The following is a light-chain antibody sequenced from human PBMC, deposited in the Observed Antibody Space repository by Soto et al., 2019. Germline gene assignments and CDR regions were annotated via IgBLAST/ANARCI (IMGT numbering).Light chain of an antibody. CDR2: DVN. V-gene: IGLV2-14*03. Sequence: QSVLTQPAAVSGSPGQSITISCTGTSSDVGGYDYVSWYQQHPGTAPRLMIYDVNNRPSGVSNRFSGSKSGNTASLTISGLQADDEADYYCNSYSTSSTPLVFGGGTKLTVL. CDR1: SSDVGGYDY. J-gene: IGLJ2*01. CDR3: NSYSTSSTPLV.